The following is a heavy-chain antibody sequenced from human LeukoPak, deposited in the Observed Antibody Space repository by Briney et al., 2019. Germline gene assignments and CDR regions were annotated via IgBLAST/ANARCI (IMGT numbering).Heavy chain of an antibody. CDR3: AKGYSSGWYVIDY. CDR2: ISASGSAT. V-gene: IGHV3-23*01. J-gene: IGHJ4*02. CDR1: GFIFSNYG. Sequence: GGSLRLSCAASGFIFSNYGMNWVRQAPGKGLEWVAAISASGSATSYADSVRGRFTISRDNSKNTLYLQMNSLRAEDTAVYYCAKGYSSGWYVIDYWGQGTLVTVSS. D-gene: IGHD6-19*01.